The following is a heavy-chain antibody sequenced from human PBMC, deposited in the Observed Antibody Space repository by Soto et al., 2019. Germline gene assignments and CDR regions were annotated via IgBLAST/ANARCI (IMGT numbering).Heavy chain of an antibody. CDR1: GDSVSSNSAA. Sequence: SQTLSLTCAISGDSVSSNSAAWNWIRQSPSRGLEWLGRTYYRSKWYNDYAVSVKSRITINPDTSKNQFSLQLNSVTPEDTAVYYCARAKGNILPSGYYYYYMDVWGKGTTVTVSS. D-gene: IGHD3-3*01. CDR3: ARAKGNILPSGYYYYYMDV. J-gene: IGHJ6*03. CDR2: TYYRSKWYN. V-gene: IGHV6-1*01.